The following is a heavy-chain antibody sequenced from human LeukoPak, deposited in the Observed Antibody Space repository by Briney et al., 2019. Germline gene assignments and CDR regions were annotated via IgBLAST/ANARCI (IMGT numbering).Heavy chain of an antibody. CDR2: IIPILGIA. D-gene: IGHD2-15*01. J-gene: IGHJ4*02. CDR1: GGTFSSYA. V-gene: IGHV1-69*04. Sequence: GASVKVSCKASGGTFSSYAVSWVRQAPGQGLEWMGRIIPILGIANYAQKFQGRVTITADKSTSTAYMELSSLRSEDTAVYYCARVTCSGGSCYGPIDYWGQGTLVTVSS. CDR3: ARVTCSGGSCYGPIDY.